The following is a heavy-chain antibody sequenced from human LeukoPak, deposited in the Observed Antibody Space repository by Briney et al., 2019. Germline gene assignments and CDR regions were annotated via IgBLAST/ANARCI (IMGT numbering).Heavy chain of an antibody. J-gene: IGHJ4*02. D-gene: IGHD3-10*01. Sequence: SGTLSLTCVVSGAXISSSKCWSWVRQPPGKGLEWIREIYHSGSANYNPSLESRVTISVDTSKNQFSLSLSSVTAADTAVYYCASRMVRGDYYFDYWGQGTLVTVSS. V-gene: IGHV4-4*02. CDR1: GAXISSSKC. CDR2: IYHSGSA. CDR3: ASRMVRGDYYFDY.